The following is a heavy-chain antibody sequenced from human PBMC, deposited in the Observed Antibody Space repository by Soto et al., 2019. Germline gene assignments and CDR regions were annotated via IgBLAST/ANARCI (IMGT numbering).Heavy chain of an antibody. CDR2: ISGSGGGT. CDR3: AKCGYGSSGRVLRYFQH. CDR1: GFTFNIYA. D-gene: IGHD3-22*01. V-gene: IGHV3-23*01. J-gene: IGHJ1*01. Sequence: EVQLLESGGGLVQPGGSLRLSCAASGFTFNIYAMSWVRQAPGKGLEWVSAISGSGGGTYYADSVEGRFTISRDDSNNTRDQRMSSLGAEETAVYYCAKCGYGSSGRVLRYFQHWGQGTLVTVSS.